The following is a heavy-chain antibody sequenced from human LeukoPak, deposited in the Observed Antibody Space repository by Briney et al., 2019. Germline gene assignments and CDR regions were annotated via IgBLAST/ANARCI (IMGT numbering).Heavy chain of an antibody. CDR2: INHSGST. J-gene: IGHJ4*02. CDR1: GGSISSHY. Sequence: KPSETLSLTCTVSGGSISSHYWSWIRQPPGKGLEWIGEINHSGSTNYNPSLKSRVTISVDTSKNQFSLKLSSVTAADTAVYYCASYRVPRRYYDILTGYSRTFDYWGQGTLVTVSS. D-gene: IGHD3-9*01. CDR3: ASYRVPRRYYDILTGYSRTFDY. V-gene: IGHV4-34*01.